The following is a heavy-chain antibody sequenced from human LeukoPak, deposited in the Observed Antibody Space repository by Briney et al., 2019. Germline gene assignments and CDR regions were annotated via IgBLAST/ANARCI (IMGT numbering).Heavy chain of an antibody. CDR3: ARARMVRGVITPFFDP. CDR2: IIPILGIA. V-gene: IGHV1-69*04. D-gene: IGHD3-10*01. Sequence: SVKVSCKASGGTFSSYAISWVRQAPGQGLEWMGRIIPILGIANYAQKFQGRVTITADKSTSTAYMELSSLRSEDTAVYYCARARMVRGVITPFFDPWGQGTLVTVST. CDR1: GGTFSSYA. J-gene: IGHJ5*02.